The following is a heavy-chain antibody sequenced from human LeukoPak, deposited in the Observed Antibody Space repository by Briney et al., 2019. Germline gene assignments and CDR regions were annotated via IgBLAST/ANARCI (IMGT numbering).Heavy chain of an antibody. D-gene: IGHD2-15*01. CDR2: IYYSGST. CDR3: AQKKVVAAKIGWFDP. Sequence: PSETLSLTCTVSGGSISSSSYYWGWIRQPPGKGLEWIGSIYYSGSTYYNPSLKSRVTISVDASKNQFSLKLSSVTAADTAVYYCAQKKVVAAKIGWFDPWGRGTLVTVSS. J-gene: IGHJ5*02. V-gene: IGHV4-39*01. CDR1: GGSISSSSYY.